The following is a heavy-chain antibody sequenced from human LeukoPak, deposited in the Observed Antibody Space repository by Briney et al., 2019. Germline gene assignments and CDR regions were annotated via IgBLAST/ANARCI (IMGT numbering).Heavy chain of an antibody. CDR1: GFTFSRYA. D-gene: IGHD1-1*01. CDR3: ASNLGARNAFDI. J-gene: IGHJ3*02. V-gene: IGHV3-30*14. Sequence: GGSLRLSCATSGFTFSRYAMHWVRQAPGKGLEWVALISYDANIGSNKYYADSVKRRFTISRDNSKNTLYLQVNSLRAEDTAVYYCASNLGARNAFDIWGQGTMVTVSS. CDR2: ISYDANIGSNK.